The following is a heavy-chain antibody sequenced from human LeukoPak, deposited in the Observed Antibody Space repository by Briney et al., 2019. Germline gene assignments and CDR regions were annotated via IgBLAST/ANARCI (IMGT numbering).Heavy chain of an antibody. Sequence: ASVKVSCKASGGTFSSYAISWVRQAPGQGLEWMGGIIPIFGTANYAQKFQGRVTITRDTSASTAYMELSSLRSEDTAVYYCARDRGRLAAAGTKVWYYFDYWGQGTLVTVSS. CDR1: GGTFSSYA. D-gene: IGHD6-13*01. CDR2: IIPIFGTA. V-gene: IGHV1-69*05. J-gene: IGHJ4*02. CDR3: ARDRGRLAAAGTKVWYYFDY.